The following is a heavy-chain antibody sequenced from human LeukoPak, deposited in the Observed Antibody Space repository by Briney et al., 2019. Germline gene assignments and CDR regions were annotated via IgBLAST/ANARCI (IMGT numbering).Heavy chain of an antibody. CDR3: ARRVYSSGTIDY. J-gene: IGHJ4*02. V-gene: IGHV4-59*08. CDR2: IYYSGST. Sequence: SETLSLTCTVSGGSISSYYWSWIRQPPGKRLEWIGYIYYSGSTNYNPSLKSRVTTSVDTSKNQVSLKLSSVTAADTAVYYCARRVYSSGTIDYWGQGTLVTVSS. CDR1: GGSISSYY. D-gene: IGHD6-19*01.